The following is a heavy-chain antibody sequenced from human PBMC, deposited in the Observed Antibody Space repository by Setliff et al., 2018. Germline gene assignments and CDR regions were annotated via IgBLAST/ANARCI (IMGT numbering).Heavy chain of an antibody. J-gene: IGHJ3*02. CDR3: ARLPGCCNGGNCYGYYTFDI. V-gene: IGHV4-39*01. CDR2: INYSGIT. CDR1: GDSISSSSYY. Sequence: PSETLSLTCSVSGDSISSSSYYWGWIRQPPGKGLEWIGSINYSGITYYSPSLKSRVIVSVDTSKNQFSLKLSSVTAADTAVYYCARLPGCCNGGNCYGYYTFDIWGQGTMVTVSS. D-gene: IGHD2-15*01.